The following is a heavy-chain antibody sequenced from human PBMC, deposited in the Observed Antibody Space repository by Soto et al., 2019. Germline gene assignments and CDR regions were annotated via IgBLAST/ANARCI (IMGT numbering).Heavy chain of an antibody. V-gene: IGHV3-23*01. CDR2: LDACDTT. J-gene: IGHJ4*02. Sequence: EVQLLESGGNLVQPGGSLRLSCAASGFTFSRHAMSWVRQAPGEGLEWVSTLDACDTTYYADSVKGRFTISRDNARNTLSLQMNSLRVEDTAVYYCAKDPRAYSTHMGYFSDHWGQGTLVTVSS. CDR1: GFTFSRHA. CDR3: AKDPRAYSTHMGYFSDH. D-gene: IGHD6-13*01.